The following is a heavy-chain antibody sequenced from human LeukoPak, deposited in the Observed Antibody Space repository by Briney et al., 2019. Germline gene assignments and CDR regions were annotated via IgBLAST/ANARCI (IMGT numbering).Heavy chain of an antibody. V-gene: IGHV3-30-3*01. CDR1: GFTFSSYA. CDR3: ARDGNILTGYYADY. J-gene: IGHJ4*02. Sequence: GGSLRLSCAASGFTFSSYAMPWVRQAPGKGLESVAVISYDGGNKYYADSVKGRFTISRDNSKNALYLQMNSLRAEDTAVYYCARDGNILTGYYADYWGQGTLVTVSS. CDR2: ISYDGGNK. D-gene: IGHD3-9*01.